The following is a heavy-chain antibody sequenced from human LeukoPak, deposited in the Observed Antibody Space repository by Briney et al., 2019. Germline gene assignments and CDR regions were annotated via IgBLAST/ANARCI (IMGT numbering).Heavy chain of an antibody. D-gene: IGHD3-9*01. CDR2: IYYSGST. J-gene: IGHJ5*02. CDR3: ARARQGGRYFDWLLIFDP. CDR1: GGSVSSYY. Sequence: SETLSLTCTVSGGSVSSYYWSWIQQPPGKGLEWIGYIYYSGSTNYNPSLKSRVTISVDTSKNQFSLKLSSVTAADTAVYYCARARQGGRYFDWLLIFDPWGQGTLVTVSS. V-gene: IGHV4-59*02.